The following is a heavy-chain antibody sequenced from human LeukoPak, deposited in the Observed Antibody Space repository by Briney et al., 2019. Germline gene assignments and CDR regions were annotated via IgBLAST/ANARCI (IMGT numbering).Heavy chain of an antibody. D-gene: IGHD6-19*01. CDR1: GGSISSYY. Sequence: SETLSLTCTVSGGSISSYYWSWIRQPAGKGLEWIGRIYTSGSTNYNPSLKSRVTISVDTSKNQFSLKLSSVTAADTAVYYCARDISSSGWEYNWFDPWGQGTLVTVSS. CDR3: ARDISSSGWEYNWFDP. J-gene: IGHJ5*02. V-gene: IGHV4-4*07. CDR2: IYTSGST.